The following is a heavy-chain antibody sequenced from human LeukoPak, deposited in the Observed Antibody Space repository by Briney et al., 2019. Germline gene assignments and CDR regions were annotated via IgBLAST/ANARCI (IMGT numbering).Heavy chain of an antibody. CDR3: AKDLSYSSNYFDY. D-gene: IGHD6-13*01. Sequence: PGGSLRLSCAASGFTFTSYAMSWVRQAPGKGLEWVSAISGSGGSTYYADSVKGRFTISRDNSKNTLYLQMNSLRAEDTAVYYCAKDLSYSSNYFDYWGQGTLVTVSS. V-gene: IGHV3-23*01. CDR2: ISGSGGST. CDR1: GFTFTSYA. J-gene: IGHJ4*02.